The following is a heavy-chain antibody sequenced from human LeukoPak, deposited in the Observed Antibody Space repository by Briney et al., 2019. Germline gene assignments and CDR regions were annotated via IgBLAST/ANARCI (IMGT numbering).Heavy chain of an antibody. Sequence: GGSLRLSCAASGFTFSSYAMHWVRQAPGKGLEYVSAISSNGGSTYYANSVKGRFTISRDNSKNTLYLQMGSLRAEAMAVYYCARDGGTVTPYFDYWGQGTLVTVSS. J-gene: IGHJ4*02. CDR1: GFTFSSYA. D-gene: IGHD4-17*01. CDR3: ARDGGTVTPYFDY. CDR2: ISSNGGST. V-gene: IGHV3-64*01.